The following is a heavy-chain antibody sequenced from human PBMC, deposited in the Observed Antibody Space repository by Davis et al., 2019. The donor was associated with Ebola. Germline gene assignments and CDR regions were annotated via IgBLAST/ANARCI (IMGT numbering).Heavy chain of an antibody. CDR2: INPNCGNS. D-gene: IGHD3-10*01. Sequence: ASVKVSCKASGYTFTNFDITWVRQAAGQGLEWMGWINPNCGNSDFAQNFQGRVSMHRDTSITTAYMELRRLRSEDTALYYCATRVMVRRDYGMDVWGKGTTVIVSS. V-gene: IGHV1-8*02. CDR3: ATRVMVRRDYGMDV. J-gene: IGHJ6*04. CDR1: GYTFTNFD.